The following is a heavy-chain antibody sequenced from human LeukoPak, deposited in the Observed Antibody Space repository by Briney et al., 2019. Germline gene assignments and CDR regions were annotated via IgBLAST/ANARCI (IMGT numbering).Heavy chain of an antibody. V-gene: IGHV3-23*01. CDR3: AKGLERESRLDS. D-gene: IGHD1-1*01. Sequence: PGQSLRLSCDVSGFSINTYTMYWVRQAPGQGLEWVSGIRNSDGMTYYADSVRGRFTISTDNSKNTLYLQMNSLRAEDTALYYCAKGLERESRLDSWGQGTLVTVSS. J-gene: IGHJ4*02. CDR1: GFSINTYT. CDR2: IRNSDGMT.